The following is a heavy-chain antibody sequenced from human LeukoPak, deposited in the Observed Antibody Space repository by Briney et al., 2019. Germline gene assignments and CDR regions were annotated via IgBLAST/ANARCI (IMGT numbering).Heavy chain of an antibody. J-gene: IGHJ4*02. CDR3: ARDLVPRF. CDR2: ISSSRSSI. Sequence: GGSLRLSCAASGFSFSSYSMNWLRQAPGKGLEWVSYISSSRSSIYYADSVKGRFTISRDNAENPLYLQMNSLRDEDTAVYYCARDLVPRFWGQGTLVTVSS. CDR1: GFSFSSYS. V-gene: IGHV3-48*02. D-gene: IGHD6-6*01.